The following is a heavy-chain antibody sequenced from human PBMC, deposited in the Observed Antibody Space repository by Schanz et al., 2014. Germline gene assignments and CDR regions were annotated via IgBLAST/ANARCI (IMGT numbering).Heavy chain of an antibody. CDR2: IRSDGSNE. D-gene: IGHD4-17*01. V-gene: IGHV3-30*02. Sequence: QLQLVESGGGVVQPGKSLRLSCAASGFTFSSYGMHWVRQAPCKGLEWVAFIRSDGSNENYADSVRGRFTISRDNSKNTLYLQMNSLRTEDTAVYYCAKAPYADYGYFHHWGQGTLVTVSS. J-gene: IGHJ4*02. CDR1: GFTFSSYG. CDR3: AKAPYADYGYFHH.